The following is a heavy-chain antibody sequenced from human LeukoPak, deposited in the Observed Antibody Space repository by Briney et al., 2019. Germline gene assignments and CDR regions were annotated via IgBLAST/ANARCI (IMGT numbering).Heavy chain of an antibody. Sequence: ASVKVSCKASGYTFTSYGISWVRQAPGQGLEWMGWISAYNGNTNYAQKLQGRVTMTTDTSTSTAYMELRSLRSDDTAVYYCARGQTRILEWLLSDAFDIWGQGTMVTVSS. CDR3: ARGQTRILEWLLSDAFDI. CDR2: ISAYNGNT. J-gene: IGHJ3*02. V-gene: IGHV1-18*01. CDR1: GYTFTSYG. D-gene: IGHD3-3*01.